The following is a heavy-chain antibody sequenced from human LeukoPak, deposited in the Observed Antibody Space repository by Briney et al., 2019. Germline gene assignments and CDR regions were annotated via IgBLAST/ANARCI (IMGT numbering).Heavy chain of an antibody. CDR3: AKDSAKKYDDY. D-gene: IGHD2/OR15-2a*01. Sequence: GGSLRLSCAASGFTFSSYSMNWVRQAPGNGLEWVSSISSSSSYIYYADSVKRRFTISRDNAKNSLYLQMNSLRAEDTAVYYCAKDSAKKYDDYWGQGTLVTVSS. V-gene: IGHV3-21*04. CDR1: GFTFSSYS. J-gene: IGHJ4*02. CDR2: ISSSSSYI.